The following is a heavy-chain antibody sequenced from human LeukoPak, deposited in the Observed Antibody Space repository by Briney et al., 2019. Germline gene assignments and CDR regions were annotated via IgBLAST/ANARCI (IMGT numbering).Heavy chain of an antibody. CDR1: GGSISSGSYY. J-gene: IGHJ6*02. V-gene: IGHV4-39*01. D-gene: IGHD1-26*01. CDR2: IYYSGST. CDR3: ARHEAIGSGSYYYYGMDV. Sequence: SETLSLTCTVSGGSISSGSYYWGWIRQPPGKGLEWIGSIYYSGSTYYNPSLKSRVTISVDTSKNQFSLKLSSVTAADTAVYYCARHEAIGSGSYYYYGMDVWGQGTTVTVSS.